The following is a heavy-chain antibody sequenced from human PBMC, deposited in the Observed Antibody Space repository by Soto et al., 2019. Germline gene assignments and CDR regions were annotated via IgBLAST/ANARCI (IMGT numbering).Heavy chain of an antibody. V-gene: IGHV4-34*01. D-gene: IGHD3-10*01. CDR2: IYHSGST. Sequence: SETLSLTCAVYGGSFSGYYWSWIRQPPGKGLEWIGYIYHSGSTYYNPSLKSRVTISVDRSKNQFSLKLSSVTAADTAVYYCARGTYYYGSGSYSRDAFDIWGQGTMVTVSS. CDR1: GGSFSGYY. CDR3: ARGTYYYGSGSYSRDAFDI. J-gene: IGHJ3*02.